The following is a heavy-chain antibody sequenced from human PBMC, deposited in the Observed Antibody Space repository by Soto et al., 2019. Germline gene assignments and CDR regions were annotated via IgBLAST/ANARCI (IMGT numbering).Heavy chain of an antibody. CDR1: GFTFSSYG. J-gene: IGHJ3*02. V-gene: IGHV3-30*03. Sequence: QPGGSLRLSCAASGFTFSSYGMHWVRQAPGKGLEWVAVISYDGSNKYYADSVKGRFTISRDNSKNTLYLQMNSLRAEDTAVYYCAIIEARLYAFDIWGQGTMVTVSS. D-gene: IGHD6-6*01. CDR2: ISYDGSNK. CDR3: AIIEARLYAFDI.